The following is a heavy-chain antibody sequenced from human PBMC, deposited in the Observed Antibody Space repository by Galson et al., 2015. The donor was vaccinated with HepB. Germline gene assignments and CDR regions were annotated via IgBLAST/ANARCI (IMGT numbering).Heavy chain of an antibody. V-gene: IGHV3-33*01. CDR3: ARELQGVAVAGLDWFDP. J-gene: IGHJ5*02. CDR2: PWPDGSKK. Sequence: SLRTGCAGAGCSGGSTRWHWGRQAPGKPPEWVAVPWPDGSKKYHADSVKGRFTLSRDNSKNTLYLEMNNLRAEDTAVYYCARELQGVAVAGLDWFDPWGQGTLVTVSS. CDR1: GCSGGSTR. D-gene: IGHD6-19*01.